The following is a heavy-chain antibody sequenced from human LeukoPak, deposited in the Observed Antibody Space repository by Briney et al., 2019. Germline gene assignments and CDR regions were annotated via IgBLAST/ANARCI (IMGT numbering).Heavy chain of an antibody. CDR1: GGSFSGYY. D-gene: IGHD6-19*01. Sequence: PSETLSLTCAVYGGSFSGYYWSWIRQPPGKGLEWIGEINHSGSTNYNPSLKSRVTISVDTSKNQFSLKLSSVTAADTAVYYCARKRQWLVRNNWFDPWGQGTLVAVSS. CDR2: INHSGST. V-gene: IGHV4-34*01. CDR3: ARKRQWLVRNNWFDP. J-gene: IGHJ5*02.